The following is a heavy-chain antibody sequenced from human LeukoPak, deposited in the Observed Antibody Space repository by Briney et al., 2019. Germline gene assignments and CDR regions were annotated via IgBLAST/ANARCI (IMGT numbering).Heavy chain of an antibody. CDR2: INPNSGGT. Sequence: ASVKVSCKASGYTFTGYYMHWVRQAPGQGLEWMGWINPNSGGTNYAQKFQGRVTMTRDTSISTAYMELSRLRSDDTAVYYCARVRSAGQYYYYGMDVWGQGTTVTVSS. V-gene: IGHV1-2*02. CDR3: ARVRSAGQYYYYGMDV. CDR1: GYTFTGYY. J-gene: IGHJ6*02.